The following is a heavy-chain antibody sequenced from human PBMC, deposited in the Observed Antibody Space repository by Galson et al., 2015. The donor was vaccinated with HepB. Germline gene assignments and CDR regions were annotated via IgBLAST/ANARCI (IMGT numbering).Heavy chain of an antibody. CDR3: ARVLHYDSWSGSYSYYDMDV. CDR2: RNPNSGNT. D-gene: IGHD3-3*01. CDR1: GYTFTSYD. Sequence: SVKVSCKASGYTFTSYDINWVRQAPGQGLEWMGWRNPNSGNTGYAQHFQGRGIMTRNTSISTAYMELSSLRSEDTAVYYCARVLHYDSWSGSYSYYDMDVWGKGTTVTVSS. V-gene: IGHV1-8*01. J-gene: IGHJ6*03.